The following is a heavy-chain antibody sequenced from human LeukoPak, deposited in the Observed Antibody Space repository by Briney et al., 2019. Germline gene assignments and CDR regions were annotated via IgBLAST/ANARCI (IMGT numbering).Heavy chain of an antibody. V-gene: IGHV3-33*08. Sequence: SGGSLRLSCAASGFTFSSYSMNWVRQAPGKGLEWVAVIWYDGSNNYYADSVKGRFTISRDNSKNTLYLQMNSLRAEDTAVYYCARGAAAAGKGDWFDPWGQGTLVTVSS. CDR1: GFTFSSYS. CDR2: IWYDGSNN. J-gene: IGHJ5*02. CDR3: ARGAAAAGKGDWFDP. D-gene: IGHD6-13*01.